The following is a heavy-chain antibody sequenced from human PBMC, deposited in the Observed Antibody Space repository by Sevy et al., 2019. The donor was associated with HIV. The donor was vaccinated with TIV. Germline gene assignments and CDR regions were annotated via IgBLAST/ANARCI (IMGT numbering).Heavy chain of an antibody. V-gene: IGHV3-23*01. J-gene: IGHJ4*02. Sequence: GGSLRLSCAASGFTFSSYAMSWVRQAPGKGLEWVSAISGSGGSTYYADCVKGRFSISRDNSKNTLYLQMNSLRAEDTAVYYCAIAIVGPFHYWGQGTLVTVSS. D-gene: IGHD3-22*01. CDR1: GFTFSSYA. CDR3: AIAIVGPFHY. CDR2: ISGSGGST.